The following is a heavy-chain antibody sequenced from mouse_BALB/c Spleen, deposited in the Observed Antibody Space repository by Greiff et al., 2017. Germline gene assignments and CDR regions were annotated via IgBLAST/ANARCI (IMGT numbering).Heavy chain of an antibody. J-gene: IGHJ4*01. V-gene: IGHV1-15*01. Sequence: VKLQQSGAELVRPGASVTLSCKASGYTFTDYEMHWVKQTPVHGLEWIGAIDPETGGTAYNQKFKGKATLTADKSSSTAYMELRSLTSEDSAVYYCTRGLTGAYAMDYWGQGTSVTVSS. CDR3: TRGLTGAYAMDY. CDR1: GYTFTDYE. D-gene: IGHD4-1*01. CDR2: IDPETGGT.